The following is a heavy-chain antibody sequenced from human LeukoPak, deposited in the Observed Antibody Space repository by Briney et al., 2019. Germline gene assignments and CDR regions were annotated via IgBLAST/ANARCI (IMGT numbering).Heavy chain of an antibody. D-gene: IGHD3-10*01. CDR3: ARGYPVRYYGSGSKFDY. Sequence: ASAKVSCKASGYTFTGYYMHWVRQAPGQGLEWMGWINPNSGGTNYAQKFQGRVTMTRDTSISTAYMELSRLRSDDTAVYYRARGYPVRYYGSGSKFDYWGQGTLVTVSS. CDR1: GYTFTGYY. V-gene: IGHV1-2*02. CDR2: INPNSGGT. J-gene: IGHJ4*02.